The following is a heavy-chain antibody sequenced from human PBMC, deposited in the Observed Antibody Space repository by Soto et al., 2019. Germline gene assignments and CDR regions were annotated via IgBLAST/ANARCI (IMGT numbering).Heavy chain of an antibody. CDR1: GLTFSSYS. Sequence: GGSLILSYGDSGLTFSSYSMNWVSQAPAYGLEWVSALSTSTGYIDYADSLKGRFTISRDNAKNSLYLQMNSLRAEDTAVYYCARMRGSYDFDYWGQGTLVTVS. D-gene: IGHD1-26*01. J-gene: IGHJ4*02. CDR2: LSTSTGYI. V-gene: IGHV3-21*01. CDR3: ARMRGSYDFDY.